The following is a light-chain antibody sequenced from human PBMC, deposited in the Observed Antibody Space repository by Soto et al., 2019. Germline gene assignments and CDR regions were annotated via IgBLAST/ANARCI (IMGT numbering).Light chain of an antibody. V-gene: IGKV3-11*01. CDR1: QSVSNY. J-gene: IGKJ5*01. CDR2: DAS. Sequence: DIVLTQSPATLSLSPGERATLSCRASQSVSNYLAWYQHRPGQAPRLLIYDASNRATGIPARFSGSGSGTDFPLTISSLEPEVFAVYFCQQRTNWLFGQGTRLEIK. CDR3: QQRTNWL.